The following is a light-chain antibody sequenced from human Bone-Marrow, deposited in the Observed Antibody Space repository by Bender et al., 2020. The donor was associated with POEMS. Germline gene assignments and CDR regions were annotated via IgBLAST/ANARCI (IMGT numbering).Light chain of an antibody. CDR3: VAWDASLNGWV. Sequence: SYDLTQPPSLSVSPGQTASITCSGDELENRNVCWYLQKPGQSPLLIIYHDIKRPSGVPDRFSGSKSGTSASLAITGLQSDDEAIYFCVAWDASLNGWVFGGGTKLTVL. CDR1: ELENRN. V-gene: IGLV3-1*01. J-gene: IGLJ3*02. CDR2: HDI.